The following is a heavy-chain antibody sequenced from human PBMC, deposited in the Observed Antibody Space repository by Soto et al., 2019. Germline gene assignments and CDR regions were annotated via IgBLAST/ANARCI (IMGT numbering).Heavy chain of an antibody. CDR3: ARDEDSGWNYFDY. Sequence: AASVKVSCKASGYTFSNDGINWVRQAPGQVLEWMGLISAYNGNINYAQKLQGRVTVTTDTSTSTTYMELRSLRSDDTAVYYCARDEDSGWNYFDYWGQGTLVTVSS. J-gene: IGHJ4*02. D-gene: IGHD6-19*01. CDR1: GYTFSNDG. V-gene: IGHV1-18*01. CDR2: ISAYNGNI.